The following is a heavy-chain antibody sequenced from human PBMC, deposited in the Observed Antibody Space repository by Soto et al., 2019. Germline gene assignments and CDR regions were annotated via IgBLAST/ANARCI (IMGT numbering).Heavy chain of an antibody. CDR1: VYNIISQC. Sequence: SVKMSSEGSVYNIISQCSAWVRQKPGKGLEWMGIVYPGDAETRYSPSFQGQVTMSADKSTDTAYLQWSSLKASDTAIYYCAKSEVLEFWGQGTMVTVSS. CDR2: VYPGDAET. CDR3: AKSEVLEF. V-gene: IGHV5-51*01. J-gene: IGHJ3*01.